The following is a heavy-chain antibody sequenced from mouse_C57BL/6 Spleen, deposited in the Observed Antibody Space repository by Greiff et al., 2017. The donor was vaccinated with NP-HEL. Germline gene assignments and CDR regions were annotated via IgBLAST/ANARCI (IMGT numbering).Heavy chain of an antibody. CDR1: GFTFSNYW. Sequence: EVMLVESGGGMVQPGGSMKLSCVASGFTFSNYWMNWVRQSPEKGLEWVAQIRLKSDNYATHYAESVKGRFTISRDDSKSSVYLQMNNLRAEDTGIYYCTITTVVAPWYFDVWGTGTTVTVSS. D-gene: IGHD1-1*01. CDR3: TITTVVAPWYFDV. V-gene: IGHV6-3*01. J-gene: IGHJ1*03. CDR2: IRLKSDNYAT.